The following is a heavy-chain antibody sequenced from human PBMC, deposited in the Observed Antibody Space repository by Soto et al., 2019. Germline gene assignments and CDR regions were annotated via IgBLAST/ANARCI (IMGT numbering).Heavy chain of an antibody. CDR1: GGSVSNDNFY. CDR3: ARGLTMGQLPSYFDL. D-gene: IGHD3-16*01. J-gene: IGHJ5*02. Sequence: PSETLSLTCPVSGGSVSNDNFYWSWIRQPPGKGLEWIGYVHSSGITNYNPSLKRRVTISVDTSRNQFSLSLSSVTAADTAVYYCARGLTMGQLPSYFDLWRQGTLFTVSS. CDR2: VHSSGIT. V-gene: IGHV4-61*01.